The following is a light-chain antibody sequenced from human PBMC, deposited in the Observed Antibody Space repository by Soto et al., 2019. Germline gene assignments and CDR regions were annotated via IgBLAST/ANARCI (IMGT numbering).Light chain of an antibody. J-gene: IGKJ5*01. V-gene: IGKV1-5*01. CDR2: DAS. Sequence: NKMDQSPSALSATVGDRVSITCRASQSIIRLLAWYQQRPGKAPKLLIYDASTLESGVPPRFSGSGSGTEFTLTISGLQPDDFATYYCQQRNILPLVTFCQGTRLAI. CDR1: QSIIRL. CDR3: QQRNILPLVT.